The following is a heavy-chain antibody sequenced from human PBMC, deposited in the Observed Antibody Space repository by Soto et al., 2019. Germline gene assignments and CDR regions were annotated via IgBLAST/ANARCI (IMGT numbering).Heavy chain of an antibody. CDR3: TTVGISSWYY. CDR1: GFTFSNAW. D-gene: IGHD6-13*01. CDR2: MKSKTDGGTT. V-gene: IGHV3-15*01. J-gene: IGHJ4*02. Sequence: GGSLRLSCAASGFTFSNAWMSWVRQAPGKGLEWVGRMKSKTDGGTTDYAAPVKGRFTISRDDSKNTLYLQMNSLKTEDTAVYYCTTVGISSWYYWGQGTLVTVSS.